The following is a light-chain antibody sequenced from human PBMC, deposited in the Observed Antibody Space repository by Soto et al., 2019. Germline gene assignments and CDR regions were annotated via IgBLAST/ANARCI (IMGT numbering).Light chain of an antibody. CDR2: GAS. CDR1: QSVSNNF. CDR3: QQYGSSPTM. V-gene: IGKV3-20*01. Sequence: EIVLTQSPGTLSLSPGERATLSCRASQSVSNNFLAWYQQKPGQAPRLLIYGASSGATGIPDRFSGSASGTDFTLTITRLEPEDFAVYYCQQYGSSPTMFGQGTKVEIK. J-gene: IGKJ1*01.